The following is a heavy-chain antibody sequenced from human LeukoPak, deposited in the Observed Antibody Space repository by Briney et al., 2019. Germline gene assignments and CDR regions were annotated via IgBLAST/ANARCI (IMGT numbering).Heavy chain of an antibody. CDR2: IGNSGSTI. CDR1: GFTFSDYY. D-gene: IGHD6-6*01. J-gene: IGHJ4*02. Sequence: PGGSLRLSCAASGFTFSDYYMSWIRQAPGKGLEWISYIGNSGSTIYYADSVKGRFTISRDNAKNSLFLQMNSLRADDTAVYYCARGRWQLVPFDYWGQGTLVTVSS. V-gene: IGHV3-11*04. CDR3: ARGRWQLVPFDY.